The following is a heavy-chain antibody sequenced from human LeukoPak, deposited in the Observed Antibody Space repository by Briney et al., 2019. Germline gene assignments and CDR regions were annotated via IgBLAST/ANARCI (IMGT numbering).Heavy chain of an antibody. J-gene: IGHJ4*02. CDR1: GGSVSSSSYY. CDR2: IYYDGST. Sequence: SETLSLTCTVSGGSVSSSSYYWGWIRQPPGKGLEWIGTIYYDGSTYYNPSLKSRVTISVDTSKNQFSLKLSSVTAADTAVYYCARINYGDYWGQGTLVTVSS. V-gene: IGHV4-39*07. CDR3: ARINYGDY.